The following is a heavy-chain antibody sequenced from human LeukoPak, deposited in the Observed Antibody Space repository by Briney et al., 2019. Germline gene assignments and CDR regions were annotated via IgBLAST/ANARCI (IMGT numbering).Heavy chain of an antibody. CDR1: GGSISSGRYY. J-gene: IGHJ4*02. CDR3: ARDIVYYYDSSGYYDYYFDY. Sequence: SETLSLTCTVSGGSISSGRYYWSWIRLPAGKGLEWIGRIYTSGSSNYNPSLKSRVTISLDTSKNQFSLKLSSVTAADTAVYYCARDIVYYYDSSGYYDYYFDYWGQGTLVTVSS. V-gene: IGHV4-61*02. D-gene: IGHD3-22*01. CDR2: IYTSGSS.